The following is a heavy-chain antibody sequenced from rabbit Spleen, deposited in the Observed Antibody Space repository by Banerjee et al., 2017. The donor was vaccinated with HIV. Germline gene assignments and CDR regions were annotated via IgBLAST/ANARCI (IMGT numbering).Heavy chain of an antibody. D-gene: IGHD8-1*01. Sequence: QSLEESGGDLVKPGASLTLTCTASGFSFSYSDYMCWVRQPPGKGPEWIACIGAGISYTIYYATWVNGRFSISRENAQNTVFLQMTSLTAADTATYFCARDGAGGSYFALWGPGTLVTVS. CDR2: IGAGISYTI. CDR1: GFSFSYSDY. V-gene: IGHV1S40*01. CDR3: ARDGAGGSYFAL. J-gene: IGHJ4*01.